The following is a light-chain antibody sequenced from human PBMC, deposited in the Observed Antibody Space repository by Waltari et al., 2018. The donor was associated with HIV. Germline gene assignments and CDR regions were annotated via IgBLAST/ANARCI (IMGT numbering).Light chain of an antibody. CDR1: SSDVGSYNL. V-gene: IGLV2-23*01. CDR2: EGT. J-gene: IGLJ1*01. CDR3: CSYAGTSTYV. Sequence: QSALTQPASVSGSPEQSITISCTGTSSDVGSYNLVSWYQQHPGKVPQLMIYEGTKRPSGVSNRFSGSKSGNTASLAISGLQAEDEADYYCCSYAGTSTYVFGTGTKVTVL.